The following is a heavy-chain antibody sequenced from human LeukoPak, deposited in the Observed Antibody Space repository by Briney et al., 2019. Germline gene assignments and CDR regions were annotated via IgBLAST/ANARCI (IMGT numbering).Heavy chain of an antibody. D-gene: IGHD3-9*01. J-gene: IGHJ4*02. CDR1: GYTFTSYG. CDR2: ISAYNGNT. CDR3: ARGGYDILTGYYPSPYFDY. Sequence: ASVKVSCKASGYTFTSYGISWVRQAPGQGLEWMGWISAYNGNTNYAQKLQGRVTMTTDTSTSTAHMELRSLRSDDTAVYYCARGGYDILTGYYPSPYFDYWGQGTLVTVSS. V-gene: IGHV1-18*01.